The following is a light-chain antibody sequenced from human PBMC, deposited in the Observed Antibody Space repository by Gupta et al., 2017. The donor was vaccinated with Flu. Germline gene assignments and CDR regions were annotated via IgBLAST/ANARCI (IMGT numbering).Light chain of an antibody. CDR2: DAS. V-gene: IGKV3-11*01. J-gene: IGKJ5*01. Sequence: EIVLTQSPATLSLSPGERATLSCRASQNVKSYLAWYQQKPGQAPRLLIYDASNRHTGIPARFSGSGFGTDFTLTISSREPEDFAVYHCQQPSNWPPNTFGQGTLVEIK. CDR3: QQPSNWPPNT. CDR1: QNVKSY.